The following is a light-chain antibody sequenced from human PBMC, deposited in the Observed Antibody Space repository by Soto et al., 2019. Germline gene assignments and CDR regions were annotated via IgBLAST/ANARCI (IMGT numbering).Light chain of an antibody. CDR1: QSVSSY. V-gene: IGKV3-11*01. CDR2: DTS. Sequence: EIVLTQSPAALSLPPGERATLSCRASQSVSSYLAWYQQKPGQAPRLLIYDTSNRATGVPARFSGSGSGTDFTLTISSLEPEDFAVYYCQQRSNWLTFGGGTKVDI. CDR3: QQRSNWLT. J-gene: IGKJ4*01.